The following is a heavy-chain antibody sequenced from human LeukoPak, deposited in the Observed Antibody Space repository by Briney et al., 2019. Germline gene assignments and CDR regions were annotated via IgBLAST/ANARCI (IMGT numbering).Heavy chain of an antibody. CDR2: IWYDGSNK. CDR1: ETTFSSYG. Sequence: GRSLRLSCAAPETTFSSYGMHWVRQAPGKGLEWVAVIWYDGSNKYYADPVKGRFTISRDNSKNTLYLQMNSLRAEDTAVYYCAKDSCSGGSCYSYFDYWGQGTLVTVSS. CDR3: AKDSCSGGSCYSYFDY. J-gene: IGHJ4*02. V-gene: IGHV3-33*06. D-gene: IGHD2-15*01.